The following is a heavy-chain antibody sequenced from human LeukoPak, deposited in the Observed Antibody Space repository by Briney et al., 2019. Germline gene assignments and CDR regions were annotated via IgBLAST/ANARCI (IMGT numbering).Heavy chain of an antibody. D-gene: IGHD5-24*01. CDR1: GFTFSSYG. CDR2: IWYDGSNK. V-gene: IGHV3-33*01. CDR3: ATSRDGYNLGY. J-gene: IGHJ4*02. Sequence: GGSLRLSCGASGFTFSSYGMQWVREAPGKGMEWVAVIWYDGSNKYYADSVKGRFTISRDNSKNTLYLQMNSLRAEDTAVYYCATSRDGYNLGYGGQGTLVTVSS.